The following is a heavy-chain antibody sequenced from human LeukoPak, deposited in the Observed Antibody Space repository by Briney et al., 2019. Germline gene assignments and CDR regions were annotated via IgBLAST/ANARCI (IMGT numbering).Heavy chain of an antibody. J-gene: IGHJ4*02. D-gene: IGHD3-10*01. CDR3: AKDYGSGSYYPPRLDY. Sequence: GGSLRLSCAASGFTFSSYAMSWVRQAPGKGLEWVSAISGSGGSTYHADSVKGRFTISRDNSKNTLYLQMNSPRAEDTAVYYCAKDYGSGSYYPPRLDYWGQGTLVTVSS. CDR1: GFTFSSYA. V-gene: IGHV3-23*01. CDR2: ISGSGGST.